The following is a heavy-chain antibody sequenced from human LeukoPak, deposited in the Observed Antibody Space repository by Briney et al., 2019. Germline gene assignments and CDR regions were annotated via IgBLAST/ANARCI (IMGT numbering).Heavy chain of an antibody. CDR2: IYYSGST. J-gene: IGHJ5*02. D-gene: IGHD6-13*01. CDR3: ARMYSSSWYVKGNWFDP. V-gene: IGHV4-39*01. Sequence: SETLSLTCTVSGGSISSSSYYWGWIRQLPGKGLEWIGSIYYSGSTYYNPSLKSRVTISVDTSKNQFSLKLSSVTAADTAVYYCARMYSSSWYVKGNWFDPWGQGTLVTVSS. CDR1: GGSISSSSYY.